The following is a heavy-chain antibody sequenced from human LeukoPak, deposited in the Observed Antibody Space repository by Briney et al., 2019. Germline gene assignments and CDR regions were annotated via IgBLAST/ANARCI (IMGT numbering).Heavy chain of an antibody. CDR3: ARHTGGPYCSSTSCYFY. V-gene: IGHV3-23*01. CDR1: GFTFSSYA. J-gene: IGHJ4*02. D-gene: IGHD2-2*01. CDR2: ISGSGGST. Sequence: PGGSLRLSCAASGFTFSSYAMSWVRQAPGKGLEWVSAISGSGGSTYYADSVKGRFIISRDNSKNTLYLQMNSLRAEDTAVYYCARHTGGPYCSSTSCYFYWGQGTLVTVSS.